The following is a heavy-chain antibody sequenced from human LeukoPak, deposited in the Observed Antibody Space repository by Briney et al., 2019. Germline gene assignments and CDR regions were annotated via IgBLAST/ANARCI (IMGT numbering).Heavy chain of an antibody. J-gene: IGHJ5*02. CDR1: GGSISSHY. CDR2: ISTGGST. CDR3: ARGFLEWLPITWFDP. D-gene: IGHD3-3*01. Sequence: SETLSLTCSVSGGSISSHYWNWNRQPPGKGLEWIGYISTGGSTYYNPSLRSRVTMSGDTSKNELSLRLTSVTAADTAVYYCARGFLEWLPITWFDPWGQGTLVTVSS. V-gene: IGHV4-59*11.